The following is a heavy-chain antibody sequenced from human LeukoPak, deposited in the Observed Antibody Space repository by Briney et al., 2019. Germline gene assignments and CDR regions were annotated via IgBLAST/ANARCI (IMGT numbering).Heavy chain of an antibody. CDR1: GGSISSGGYY. CDR2: IYYSGST. CDR3: ARGGAYYYYMDV. V-gene: IGHV4-31*03. Sequence: SETLSLTCTVSGGSISSGGYYWSWIRQHPGKGLEWIGYIYYSGSTYYNPSLKSRATISVDTSKNQFSLKLSSVTAADTAVYYCARGGAYYYYMDVWGKGTTVTVSS. D-gene: IGHD4/OR15-4a*01. J-gene: IGHJ6*03.